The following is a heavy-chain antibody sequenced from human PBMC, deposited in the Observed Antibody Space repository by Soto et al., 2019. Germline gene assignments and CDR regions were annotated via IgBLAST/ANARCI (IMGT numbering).Heavy chain of an antibody. J-gene: IGHJ5*02. Sequence: EVQLVESGGGLVQPGGSLRLSCAASGFTFSSYDMHWVRQATGKGLEWVSAIGTAGDTYYPGSVKGRFTISRENAKNSWYLQMNSLRAGDTAVYYCARSQPTQPGSQRIMITFGGVIAPWGQGTLVTVSS. V-gene: IGHV3-13*01. CDR2: IGTAGDT. CDR1: GFTFSSYD. D-gene: IGHD3-16*01. CDR3: ARSQPTQPGSQRIMITFGGVIAP.